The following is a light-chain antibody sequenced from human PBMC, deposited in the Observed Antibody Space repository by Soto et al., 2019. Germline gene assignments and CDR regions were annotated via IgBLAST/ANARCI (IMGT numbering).Light chain of an antibody. CDR3: QNFDSATQT. CDR2: EAS. CDR1: QGIRHY. V-gene: IGKV1-27*01. Sequence: DIQMTQSPSSLSASVGDRVTITCRASQGIRHYLAWYQQKPGKVPKLLIYEASNLQSGVPSRFRRGGSGTEFTLTISSLQPEDVATYYCQNFDSATQTVGQGTKVEIK. J-gene: IGKJ1*01.